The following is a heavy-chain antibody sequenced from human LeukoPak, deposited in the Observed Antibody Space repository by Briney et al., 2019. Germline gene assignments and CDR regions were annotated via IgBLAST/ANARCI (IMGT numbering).Heavy chain of an antibody. V-gene: IGHV3-48*04. CDR2: ITSSSTV. Sequence: PGGSLRLSCAASGFTFSNYSMNWVRQAPGKGLEWVSYITSSSTVYYAGSVKGRFTISRDNAKNSLFLQMSSLRAEDTAVYYCARDYCSGPKCYFIDYWGQGALVTVSS. J-gene: IGHJ4*02. CDR3: ARDYCSGPKCYFIDY. D-gene: IGHD2-15*01. CDR1: GFTFSNYS.